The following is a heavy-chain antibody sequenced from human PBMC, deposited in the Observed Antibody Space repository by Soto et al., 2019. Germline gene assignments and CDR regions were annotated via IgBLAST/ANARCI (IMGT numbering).Heavy chain of an antibody. Sequence: HPGGSLRLSCAASGFTFSSYAMSWVRQAPGKGLEWVSAISGSGGSTYYADSVKGRFTISRDNSKNTLYLQMNSLRAEDTAVYYCATDYDFWSGYHSPFDYWGQGTLVTVSS. CDR2: ISGSGGST. CDR1: GFTFSSYA. V-gene: IGHV3-23*01. CDR3: ATDYDFWSGYHSPFDY. J-gene: IGHJ4*02. D-gene: IGHD3-3*01.